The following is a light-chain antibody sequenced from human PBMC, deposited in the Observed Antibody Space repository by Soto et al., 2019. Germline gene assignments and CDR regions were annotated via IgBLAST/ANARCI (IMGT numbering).Light chain of an antibody. Sequence: QSALTQHASVSGSPGQSISIACTGSSSDVGAYNYVAWYQQKPGKAPTLLMYEVDHRPSGISHRFSGSKSGNTASLTISGLQTEDEADYYCSSYTVINTAVFGGGTKLTV. CDR1: SSDVGAYNY. CDR2: EVD. CDR3: SSYTVINTAV. V-gene: IGLV2-14*01. J-gene: IGLJ3*02.